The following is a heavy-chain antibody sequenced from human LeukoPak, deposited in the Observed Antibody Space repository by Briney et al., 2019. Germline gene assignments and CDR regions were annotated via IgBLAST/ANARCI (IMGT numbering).Heavy chain of an antibody. CDR2: INTNTGNP. V-gene: IGHV7-4-1*02. CDR3: ARDGAPWLGPENWFDP. J-gene: IGHJ5*02. Sequence: ASVKVSCKASGYTFTSYAMNWVRQAPGQGLEWMGWINTNTGNPTYAQGFTGRFVFSLDTSVSTAYLQISSLKAEDTAVYYCARDGAPWLGPENWFDPWGQGTLVTVSS. CDR1: GYTFTSYA. D-gene: IGHD1-14*01.